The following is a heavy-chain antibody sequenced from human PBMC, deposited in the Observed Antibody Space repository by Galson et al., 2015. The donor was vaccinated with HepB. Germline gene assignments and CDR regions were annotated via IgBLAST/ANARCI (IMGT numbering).Heavy chain of an antibody. Sequence: SLRLSCAASGFTLSHFVMHWVRQAPGKGLEWVSLMSSDGAIRYYADSVKGRFTISRDNSKNILYLQIHSLGPADTAVFFCARGGTTEKLDYWGQGTLVTVSS. CDR3: ARGGTTEKLDY. CDR1: GFTLSHFV. J-gene: IGHJ4*02. V-gene: IGHV3-30-3*01. D-gene: IGHD2/OR15-2a*01. CDR2: MSSDGAIR.